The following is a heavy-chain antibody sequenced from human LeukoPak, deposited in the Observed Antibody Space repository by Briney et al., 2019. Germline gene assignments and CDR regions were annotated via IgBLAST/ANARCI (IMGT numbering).Heavy chain of an antibody. CDR3: AREVSSWYGGLDY. V-gene: IGHV4-61*01. J-gene: IGHJ4*02. Sequence: SETLSLTCTVSGGSISSSSYYWSWIRQPPGKGLAWIGYIYYSGTTYYNPSLKSRVTISVDMSKNQFSLKVSSVTAADTAVYYCAREVSSWYGGLDYWGQGTLVTVSS. D-gene: IGHD6-13*01. CDR1: GGSISSSSYY. CDR2: IYYSGTT.